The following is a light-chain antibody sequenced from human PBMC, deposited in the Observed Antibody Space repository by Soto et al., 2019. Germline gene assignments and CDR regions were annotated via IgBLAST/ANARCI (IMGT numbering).Light chain of an antibody. V-gene: IGKV1-5*01. Sequence: DIQMTHSPSTLSASVGDRVTITCRASQSISSWLAWYQQKPGKAPKLLIYDASSLESGVPSRFSGSGSGTEFTLTISSLQPDDVATDYCQQYNSYSITCGQGTRLEIK. CDR1: QSISSW. J-gene: IGKJ5*01. CDR2: DAS. CDR3: QQYNSYSIT.